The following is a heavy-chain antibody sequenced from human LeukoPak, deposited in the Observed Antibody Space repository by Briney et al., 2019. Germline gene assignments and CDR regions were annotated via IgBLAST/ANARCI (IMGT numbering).Heavy chain of an antibody. D-gene: IGHD6-19*01. V-gene: IGHV3-7*01. Sequence: GGSLRLSCEASGFPFRTYWMSWVRQAPGKRPEWVANIKVDGSQIEYLDSVRGRFTIYRDNAKNSLYLQMKTLRVEDTAVYYCARGSSANWFDPWGQGTLVSVSS. J-gene: IGHJ5*02. CDR3: ARGSSANWFDP. CDR2: IKVDGSQI. CDR1: GFPFRTYW.